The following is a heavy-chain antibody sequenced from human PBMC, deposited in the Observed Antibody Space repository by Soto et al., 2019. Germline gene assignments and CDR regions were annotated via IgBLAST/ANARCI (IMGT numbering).Heavy chain of an antibody. CDR2: IHHSGTT. D-gene: IGHD3-10*01. Sequence: PSETLSLTCAVSGYSISSGYYRGWIRKPPGKGLEWNGNIHHSGTTYYNPSLKSRVTISIDRSKNQFSLKLSYVTAADTAVYYCARAGDTMVRGVIIMNYYGMDVWGQGTTVTVS. CDR3: ARAGDTMVRGVIIMNYYGMDV. V-gene: IGHV4-38-2*01. J-gene: IGHJ6*02. CDR1: GYSISSGYY.